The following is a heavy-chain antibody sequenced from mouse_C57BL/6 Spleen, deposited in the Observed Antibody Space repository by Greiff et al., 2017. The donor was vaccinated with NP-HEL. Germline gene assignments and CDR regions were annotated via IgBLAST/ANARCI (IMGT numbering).Heavy chain of an antibody. CDR1: GFSLTSYG. J-gene: IGHJ3*01. Sequence: QVQLQQSGPGLVQPSQSLSITCTVSGFSLTSYGVHWVRQSPGKGLEWLGVIWSGGSTDYNAAFISRLSISKDNSKSQVFFKMNSLQADDTAIYYCARNGVHDGYYAWFAYWGQGTLVTVSA. CDR2: IWSGGST. CDR3: ARNGVHDGYYAWFAY. V-gene: IGHV2-2*01. D-gene: IGHD2-3*01.